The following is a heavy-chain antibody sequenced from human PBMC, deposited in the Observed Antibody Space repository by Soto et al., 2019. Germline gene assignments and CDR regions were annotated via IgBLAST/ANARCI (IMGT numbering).Heavy chain of an antibody. CDR2: INPSGGST. Sequence: VKVSSKASGYTFTIYYMPWVRQAPGQGLEWMGIINPSGGSTSYAQKFQGRVTMTRDTSTSTVYMELSSLRSEDTAVYYCARGGLPYCSGGSCYSILYWGQGTLVTVSS. CDR1: GYTFTIYY. D-gene: IGHD2-15*01. CDR3: ARGGLPYCSGGSCYSILY. J-gene: IGHJ4*02. V-gene: IGHV1-46*03.